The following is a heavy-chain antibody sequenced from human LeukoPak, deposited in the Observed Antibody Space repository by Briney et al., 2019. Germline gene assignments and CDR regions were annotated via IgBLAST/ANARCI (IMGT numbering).Heavy chain of an antibody. V-gene: IGHV4-59*01. CDR3: ARGGYSRPFDY. Sequence: PSETLSLTCTVSGGSISSYYWSWIRQPPGKGLEWIGYIYYSGSTNYNPSLKSRVTISVDTSKNQFSLNLSSVTAADTAVYYCARGGYSRPFDYWGQGTLVTVSS. CDR1: GGSISSYY. D-gene: IGHD5-18*01. J-gene: IGHJ4*02. CDR2: IYYSGST.